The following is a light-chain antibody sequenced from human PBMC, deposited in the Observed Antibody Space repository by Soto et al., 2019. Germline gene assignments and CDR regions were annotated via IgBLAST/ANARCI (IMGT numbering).Light chain of an antibody. J-gene: IGKJ4*01. CDR3: KQYKNWLALT. CDR1: QRVSSN. Sequence: EIVMTQPPATLSVSPGERATLSCRDSQRVSSNLAWYQQKPGQAPRLFIYGVSTRATGIPARFSGSGSGTEFTLTLSSLQSEDSAVYYCKQYKNWLALTFGRGKKVDFK. V-gene: IGKV3-15*01. CDR2: GVS.